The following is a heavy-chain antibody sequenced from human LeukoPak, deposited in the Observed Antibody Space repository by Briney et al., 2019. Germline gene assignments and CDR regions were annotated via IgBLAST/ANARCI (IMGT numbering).Heavy chain of an antibody. V-gene: IGHV1-69*13. CDR1: GGTFSSYA. J-gene: IGHJ4*02. CDR2: IIPIFGTA. Sequence: SVKVSCKASGGTFSSYAISWVRQAPGQGPEWMGGIIPIFGTANYAQKFQGRVTITADESTSTAYMELSSLRSEDTAVYYCAREVEARYSSSSGGYYWGQGTLVTVSS. D-gene: IGHD6-6*01. CDR3: AREVEARYSSSSGGYY.